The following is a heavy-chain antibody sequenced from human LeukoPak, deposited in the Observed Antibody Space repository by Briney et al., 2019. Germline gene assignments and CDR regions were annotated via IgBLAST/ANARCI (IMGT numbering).Heavy chain of an antibody. D-gene: IGHD3-22*01. CDR1: GFTFGNDA. V-gene: IGHV3-49*03. CDR3: ARANSFDSSGYYFDY. J-gene: IGHJ4*02. CDR2: IRSKTYRGTT. Sequence: GGSLRLSCTASGFTFGNDALSWFRQAPGKGLEWVAFIRSKTYRGTTEYAASVKGRFTISRDDSKSIAYLQMNSLKTEDTAVYYCARANSFDSSGYYFDYWGQGTLVTVSS.